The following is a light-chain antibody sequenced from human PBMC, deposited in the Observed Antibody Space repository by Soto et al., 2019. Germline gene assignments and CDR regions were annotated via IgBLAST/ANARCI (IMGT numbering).Light chain of an antibody. CDR1: QDIGNY. V-gene: IGKV1-27*01. CDR2: GAS. CDR3: QKYNNAPWT. J-gene: IGKJ1*01. Sequence: DIQMTQSPSSLSASVGDRVTITCRASQDIGNYLAWYQQKAGKVPKLLIYGASTFQSGVPSRFSGSGSGTDFTLTISSLQPEDVATYYCQKYNNAPWTFGQGTKVEFK.